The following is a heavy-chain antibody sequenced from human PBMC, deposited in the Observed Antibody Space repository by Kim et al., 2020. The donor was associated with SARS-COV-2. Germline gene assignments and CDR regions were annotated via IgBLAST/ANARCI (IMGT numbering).Heavy chain of an antibody. V-gene: IGHV4-4*02. CDR1: GDSISTSNW. CDR3: VRLRTDTGGYFRLDY. D-gene: IGHD1-26*01. Sequence: SETLSLTCAVSGDSISTSNWWSWVRQPPGKGLEWIGEIYHSGNTNYNPSLKSRVSISVDKSKNQFSLKLNSVTAADTAVYYCVRLRTDTGGYFRLDYWG. J-gene: IGHJ4*01. CDR2: IYHSGNT.